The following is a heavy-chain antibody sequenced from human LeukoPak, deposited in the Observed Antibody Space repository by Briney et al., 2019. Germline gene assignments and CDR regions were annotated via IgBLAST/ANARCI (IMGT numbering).Heavy chain of an antibody. CDR2: ISSTTTYI. J-gene: IGHJ5*02. CDR1: GFTFSYYT. V-gene: IGHV3-21*01. CDR3: ARDDVAWNDVHWFDP. D-gene: IGHD1-1*01. Sequence: PGGSLRLSCAASGFTFSYYTMNWVHQAPGKGLEWVSSISSTTTYIYYAGSVKGRFTISRDNAKNSLYLQMSSLRAEDTAVYYCARDDVAWNDVHWFDPWGQGTLVTVSS.